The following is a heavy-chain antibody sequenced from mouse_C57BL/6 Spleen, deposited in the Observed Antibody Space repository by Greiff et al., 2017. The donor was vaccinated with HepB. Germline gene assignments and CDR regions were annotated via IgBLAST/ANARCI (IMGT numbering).Heavy chain of an antibody. CDR1: GYTFTSYW. CDR2: IYPSDSET. J-gene: IGHJ4*01. V-gene: IGHV1-61*01. Sequence: QVQLQQPGAELVRPGSSVKLSCKASGYTFTSYWMDWVKQRPGQGLEWIGNIYPSDSETHYNQKFKDKATLTVDKSSSTAYMQLSSLTSEDSAVYYSARGGVTTYYCAMDYWGQGTSVTVSS. D-gene: IGHD2-2*01. CDR3: ARGGVTTYYCAMDY.